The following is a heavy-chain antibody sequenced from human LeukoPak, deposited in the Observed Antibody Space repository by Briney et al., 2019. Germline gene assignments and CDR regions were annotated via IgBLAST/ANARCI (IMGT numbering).Heavy chain of an antibody. Sequence: SETLSLTCTVSGGSISSYYWSWIRQPPGKGLEWIGYIYYSGSTNYNPSLKSRVTISVDTSKNQFSLKLSSVTAADTAVYYCARITAPPGPFDYWGQGTLVTVSS. CDR2: IYYSGST. V-gene: IGHV4-59*01. D-gene: IGHD3-16*01. CDR3: ARITAPPGPFDY. J-gene: IGHJ4*02. CDR1: GGSISSYY.